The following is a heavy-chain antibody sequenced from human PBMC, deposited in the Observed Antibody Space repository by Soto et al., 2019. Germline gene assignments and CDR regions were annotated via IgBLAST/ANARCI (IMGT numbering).Heavy chain of an antibody. CDR2: INSDGSST. CDR3: ALGGRFDP. Sequence: GGSLRLPCATSGFTFRNAWMNWVRQAPGKGLVWVSRINSDGSSTSYADSVKGRFTISRDNAKNTLYLQMNSLRAEDTAVYYCALGGRFDPWGQGTLVTVS. CDR1: GFTFRNAW. D-gene: IGHD3-16*01. V-gene: IGHV3-74*01. J-gene: IGHJ5*02.